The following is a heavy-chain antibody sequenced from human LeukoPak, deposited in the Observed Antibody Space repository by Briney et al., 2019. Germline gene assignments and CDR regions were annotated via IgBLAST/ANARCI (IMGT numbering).Heavy chain of an antibody. D-gene: IGHD1-26*01. CDR2: INDNGGQR. CDR3: AKTQWKVGATDYFDY. CDR1: GFPFKNYA. J-gene: IGHJ4*02. Sequence: PGGSLRLSCAASGFPFKNYAMTWVRQAPGKGVEWVSNINDNGGQRHYADSVKGRFTISRDNSKNTVFLQMDSLRAEDTAVYYCAKTQWKVGATDYFDYWGQGILVTVSS. V-gene: IGHV3-23*01.